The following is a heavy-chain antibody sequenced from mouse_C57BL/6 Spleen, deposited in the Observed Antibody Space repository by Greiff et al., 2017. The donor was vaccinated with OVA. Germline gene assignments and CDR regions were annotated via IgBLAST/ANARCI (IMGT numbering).Heavy chain of an antibody. CDR2: IYPGDGDT. Sequence: QVQLQQSGAELVKPGASVKISCKASGYAFSSYWMNWVKQRPGKGLEWIGQIYPGDGDTNYNGKFKGKATLTADKSSSTAYMQLSSLTSEDSAVYFCARDYDGDYFDYWGQGTTLTVSS. V-gene: IGHV1-80*01. D-gene: IGHD2-4*01. CDR1: GYAFSSYW. J-gene: IGHJ2*01. CDR3: ARDYDGDYFDY.